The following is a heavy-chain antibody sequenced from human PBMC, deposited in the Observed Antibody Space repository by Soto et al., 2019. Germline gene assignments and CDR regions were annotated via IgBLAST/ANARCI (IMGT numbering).Heavy chain of an antibody. D-gene: IGHD3-22*01. CDR3: ARDWPYYYDSSGYYPDAFDI. CDR1: GYTFTSYG. CDR2: ISAYNGNT. J-gene: IGHJ3*02. V-gene: IGHV1-18*01. Sequence: QVPLVQSGAEVKKPGASVKVSCKASGYTFTSYGISWVRQAPGQGLEWMGWISAYNGNTNYAQKLQGRVTMTTDTSTSTAYMELRSLRSDDTAVYYCARDWPYYYDSSGYYPDAFDIWGQGTMVTVSS.